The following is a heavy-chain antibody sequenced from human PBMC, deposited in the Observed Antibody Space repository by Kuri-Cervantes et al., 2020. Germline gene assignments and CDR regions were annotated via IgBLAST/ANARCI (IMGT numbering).Heavy chain of an antibody. J-gene: IGHJ6*02. CDR2: ISSSSSYI. CDR1: GFTFSSYS. V-gene: IGHV3-21*01. D-gene: IGHD4-17*01. Sequence: LSLTCAASGFTFSSYSMNWVRQAPRKGLEWVSSISSSSSYIYYADSVKGRFTISRDNSKNTPYLQMNSLRAEDTAVYYCARDQTYGDYSSYYYYGMDVWGQGTTVTVSS. CDR3: ARDQTYGDYSSYYYYGMDV.